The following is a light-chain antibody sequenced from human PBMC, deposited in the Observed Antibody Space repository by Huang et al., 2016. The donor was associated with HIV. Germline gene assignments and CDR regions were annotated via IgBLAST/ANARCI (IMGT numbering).Light chain of an antibody. V-gene: IGKV3-15*01. J-gene: IGKJ4*01. CDR2: GAS. Sequence: EIVMTQSPATLSASPGESATLSCRASQGVGRSLAWYQQRHGQAPRLLIYGASNRATGIPARFSGSGSGTEFTLTISSLQSDDFAVYFCQQYYNWPPLTFGGGSKVEIK. CDR3: QQYYNWPPLT. CDR1: QGVGRS.